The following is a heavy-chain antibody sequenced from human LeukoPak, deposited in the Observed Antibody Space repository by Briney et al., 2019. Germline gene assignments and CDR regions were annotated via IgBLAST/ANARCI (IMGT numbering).Heavy chain of an antibody. CDR3: ARGGASSIAGNEGFDY. V-gene: IGHV1-8*03. CDR1: GYTFTSYD. D-gene: IGHD6-6*01. Sequence: ASVKVSCKASGYTFTSYDINWVRQATGQGLEWMGWMNPNSGNTGYAQKFQGRVTITRNTSMSTAYMELSSLRSEDTAVYYCARGGASSIAGNEGFDYWGQGTLVTVSS. J-gene: IGHJ4*02. CDR2: MNPNSGNT.